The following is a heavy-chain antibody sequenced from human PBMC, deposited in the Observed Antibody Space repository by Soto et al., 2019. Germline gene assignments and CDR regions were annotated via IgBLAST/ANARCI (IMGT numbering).Heavy chain of an antibody. CDR2: IYYSGST. CDR3: ASRKNSPYFEH. D-gene: IGHD2-21*01. CDR1: GGSIGSGDYY. V-gene: IGHV4-30-4*01. Sequence: SETLSLTCTVSGGSIGSGDYYWGWIRQPPGKGLEWIGYIYYSGSTYYNPSLKSRVTISVDTSKNQFSLKLSSVTAADTAVYYCASRKNSPYFEHWGQGTLVTVS. J-gene: IGHJ4*02.